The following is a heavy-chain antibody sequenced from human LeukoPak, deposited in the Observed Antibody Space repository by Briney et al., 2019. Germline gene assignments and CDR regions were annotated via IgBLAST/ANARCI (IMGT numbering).Heavy chain of an antibody. Sequence: GGSLRLSCAASGFTFSDYYMSWIRQAPGKGLEWVSYISSSGSTIYYADSVKGRFTISRDNAKNSLYLQMNSLRAEDTAVYYCARDRTYYYGSGSSGRYYYYYYGMDVWGQGTTVTVSS. CDR2: ISSSGSTI. J-gene: IGHJ6*02. CDR1: GFTFSDYY. V-gene: IGHV3-11*01. D-gene: IGHD3-10*01. CDR3: ARDRTYYYGSGSSGRYYYYYYGMDV.